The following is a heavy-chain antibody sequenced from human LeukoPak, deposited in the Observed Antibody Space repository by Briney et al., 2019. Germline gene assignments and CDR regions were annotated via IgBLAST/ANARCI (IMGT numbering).Heavy chain of an antibody. CDR2: IRSKAYGGTT. CDR3: STNIVGALYFDY. Sequence: GGSLRLSCTASGFTFGDYAMSWFRQAPGKGLEWVGFIRSKAYGGTTEYAASVKGRFTISRDDSKSIAYLQMNSLKTEDTAVYYCSTNIVGALYFDYWGQGTLVTVSS. J-gene: IGHJ4*02. CDR1: GFTFGDYA. V-gene: IGHV3-49*03. D-gene: IGHD1-26*01.